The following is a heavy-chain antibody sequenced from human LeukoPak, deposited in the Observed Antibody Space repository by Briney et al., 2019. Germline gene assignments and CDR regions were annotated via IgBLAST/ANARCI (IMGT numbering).Heavy chain of an antibody. J-gene: IGHJ6*02. CDR1: GFTFSTYG. CDR3: AKDRSGWYVGNYYGMDV. D-gene: IGHD6-19*01. Sequence: GGSLRLSCAASGFTFSTYGMHWVRQAPGKGLEWVAAISNDGSNKYYADSVKGRFTISRDNSKNTLYLQMNTLRAEDTAMYYCAKDRSGWYVGNYYGMDVWGQGTTVTVSS. CDR2: ISNDGSNK. V-gene: IGHV3-30*18.